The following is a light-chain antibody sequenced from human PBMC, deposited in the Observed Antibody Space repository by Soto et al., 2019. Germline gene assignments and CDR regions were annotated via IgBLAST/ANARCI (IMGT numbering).Light chain of an antibody. CDR3: CSNAGSSIWV. V-gene: IGLV2-23*02. CDR1: SSDVGSSNL. CDR2: EVS. Sequence: QPASVSGSPGQSITISCTGTSSDVGSSNLVSWSQQHPGKAPKLLIYEVSKRPSGVSNRFSGSKSGNTASLTISGLYAEDEPDYYCCSNAGSSIWVFGGSSKLTVL. J-gene: IGLJ3*02.